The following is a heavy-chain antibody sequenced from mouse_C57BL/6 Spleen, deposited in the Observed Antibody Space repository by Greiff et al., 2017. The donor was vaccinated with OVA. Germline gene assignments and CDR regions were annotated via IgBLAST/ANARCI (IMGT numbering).Heavy chain of an antibody. CDR3: AMYYDYDEAWFAY. Sequence: QVQLQQSDAELVKPGASVKISCKVSGYTFTDHTIHWMKQRPEQGLEWIGYIYPRDGSTKYNEKFKGKATLTADKSSSTAYMQLNSLTSEDSAVYCCAMYYDYDEAWFAYWGQGTLVTVSA. CDR1: GYTFTDHT. V-gene: IGHV1-78*01. CDR2: IYPRDGST. J-gene: IGHJ3*01. D-gene: IGHD2-4*01.